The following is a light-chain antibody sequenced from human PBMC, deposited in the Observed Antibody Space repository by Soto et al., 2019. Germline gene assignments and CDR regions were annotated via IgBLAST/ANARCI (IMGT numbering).Light chain of an antibody. Sequence: DIQMTQSPSSLSASVGDRVTITCRASQSISNYLNWYQQKPGKAPTLLIYAASSLQSRVPSSFSRSGSWEEFTLTITRLQAEDFATYYCQQSYSTPWTFGQGTKVEIK. V-gene: IGKV1-39*01. J-gene: IGKJ1*01. CDR2: AAS. CDR3: QQSYSTPWT. CDR1: QSISNY.